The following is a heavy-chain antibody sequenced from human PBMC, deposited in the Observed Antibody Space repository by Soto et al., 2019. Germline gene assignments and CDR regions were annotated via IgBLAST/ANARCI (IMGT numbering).Heavy chain of an antibody. J-gene: IGHJ4*02. CDR2: INHSGST. Sequence: SETLSLTCAVYGGSFSGYYWSWIRQPPGKGLEWIGEINHSGSTNYNPSLKSRVTISVDTSKSQFSLRLSSVTAADTAVYYCARMGIEDSTDSFDYWGLGTWVTVSS. V-gene: IGHV4-34*01. CDR3: ARMGIEDSTDSFDY. CDR1: GGSFSGYY. D-gene: IGHD7-27*01.